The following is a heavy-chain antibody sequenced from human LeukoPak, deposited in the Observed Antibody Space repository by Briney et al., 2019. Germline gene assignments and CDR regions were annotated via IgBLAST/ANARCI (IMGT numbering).Heavy chain of an antibody. Sequence: GGSLRLSCAASGFTFSSYAMHWVRQAPGNGLEWVAVISYDGSNKYYADSVKGRFTISRDNSKNTLYLQMNSLRAEDTAVYYCAREDSSGRSYFDYWGQGTLVTVSS. CDR2: ISYDGSNK. CDR3: AREDSSGRSYFDY. D-gene: IGHD3-22*01. CDR1: GFTFSSYA. V-gene: IGHV3-30*04. J-gene: IGHJ4*02.